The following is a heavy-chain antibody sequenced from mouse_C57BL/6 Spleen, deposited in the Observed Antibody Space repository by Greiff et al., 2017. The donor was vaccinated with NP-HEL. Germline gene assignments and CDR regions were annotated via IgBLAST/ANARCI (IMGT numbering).Heavy chain of an antibody. CDR2: INPNYGTT. J-gene: IGHJ3*01. Sequence: EVQLQQSGPELVKPGASVKISCKASGYSFTDYNMNWVKQSNGKSLEWIGVINPNYGTTSYNHKFKGKATLTVDQSSSTAYMQLNSLTSEDSEHSYCAIQGIFTPVARPNSPWFAYWTQGTLVTVSA. CDR3: AIQGIFTPVARPNSPWFAY. V-gene: IGHV1-39*01. D-gene: IGHD1-1*01. CDR1: GYSFTDYN.